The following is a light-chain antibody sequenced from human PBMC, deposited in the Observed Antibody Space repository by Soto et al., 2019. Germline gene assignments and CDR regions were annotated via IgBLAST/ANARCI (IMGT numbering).Light chain of an antibody. V-gene: IGKV3-20*01. CDR1: QSVSSSY. Sequence: EIVLTQSPDTLSLSPGERATLSCRASQSVSSSYLAWYQQTPGQAPRLLIYGTSNRATGIPDRFSGSGSGTEFTLTISRLEPEDFAVYYCQQYGNSRWTFGQGTKLEPK. J-gene: IGKJ1*01. CDR3: QQYGNSRWT. CDR2: GTS.